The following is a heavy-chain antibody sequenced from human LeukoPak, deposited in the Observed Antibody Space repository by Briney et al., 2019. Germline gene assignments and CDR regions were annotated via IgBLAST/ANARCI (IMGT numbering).Heavy chain of an antibody. D-gene: IGHD6-13*01. CDR3: ARGRSTSSWYYFDY. J-gene: IGHJ4*02. V-gene: IGHV3-74*01. CDR1: GFTFSSYW. CDR2: ISTDGGST. Sequence: PGGSLRLSCAASGFTFSSYWMHWVRQAPGKGLVWVSRISTDGGSTTYADSVKGRFTISRDNAKNTLYLQINSLRAEDTAVYYCARGRSTSSWYYFDYWGQGTLVTVSS.